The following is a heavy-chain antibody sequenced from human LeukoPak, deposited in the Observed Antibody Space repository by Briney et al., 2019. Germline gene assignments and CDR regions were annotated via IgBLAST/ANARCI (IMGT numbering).Heavy chain of an antibody. Sequence: SETLSLTCTVSGGSVTSGNYYWNWIRQPAGKGLEWIGRIYTNGGASYNPTLKSRVTISIDASKNQFSLKLSSVTAADTAVYYCAREPPGYWGQGILVTVSS. CDR2: IYTNGGA. CDR1: GGSVTSGNYY. CDR3: AREPPGY. J-gene: IGHJ4*02. V-gene: IGHV4-61*02.